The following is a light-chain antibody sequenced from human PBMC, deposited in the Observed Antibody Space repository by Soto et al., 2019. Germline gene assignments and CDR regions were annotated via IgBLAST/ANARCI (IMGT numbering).Light chain of an antibody. CDR1: QSVLYSSNNKNY. CDR2: WAS. Sequence: DIVMTQSPDSLAVSLGERATINCKSNQSVLYSSNNKNYLAWYQQKPGQPPKLLIYWASTRESGVPDRFSGSGSGTDFTLTIDTLQAEDVAVYYCQQYYSTPQTFGQGTKVE. V-gene: IGKV4-1*01. J-gene: IGKJ1*01. CDR3: QQYYSTPQT.